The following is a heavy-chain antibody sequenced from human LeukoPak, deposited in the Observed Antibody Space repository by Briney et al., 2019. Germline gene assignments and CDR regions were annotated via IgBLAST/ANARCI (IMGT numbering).Heavy chain of an antibody. V-gene: IGHV4-59*01. Sequence: KSSETLSLTCTVSGGSISSYYWSWVRQPPEKGLEWIGYIYYSGSTNYNPSLKSRVTISVDTSKNQFSLQLTSVTAADTAVYFCTRGGANFDHWGQGPLLRVSS. CDR2: IYYSGST. J-gene: IGHJ4*02. CDR1: GGSISSYY. D-gene: IGHD1-26*01. CDR3: TRGGANFDH.